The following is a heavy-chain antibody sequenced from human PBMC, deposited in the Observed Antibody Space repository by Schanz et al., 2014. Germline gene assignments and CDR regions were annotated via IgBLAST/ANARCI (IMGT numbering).Heavy chain of an antibody. CDR1: GYTFTRYG. CDR2: ISGDNGKT. CDR3: VRGGGSYAFAY. Sequence: QVHLVQSGPEVKRPGASVKVSCKASGYTFTRYGISWVRQAPGQGFEWMGWISGDNGKTKYEEKLQGRVTMTTDTSTRTVYMELRSLRSDDTAKYYCVRGGGSYAFAYWGQGTLVTVSS. D-gene: IGHD1-26*01. V-gene: IGHV1-18*01. J-gene: IGHJ4*02.